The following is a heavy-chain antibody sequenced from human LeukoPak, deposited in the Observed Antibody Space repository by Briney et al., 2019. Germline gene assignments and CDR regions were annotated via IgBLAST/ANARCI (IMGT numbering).Heavy chain of an antibody. CDR2: IYYSGST. V-gene: IGHV4-59*01. D-gene: IGHD3-16*02. J-gene: IGHJ4*02. CDR3: AGRRRYGGYIDY. Sequence: PSETLSLTCTVSGGSISSYYWSWIRQPPGKGLEWIGYIYYSGSTNYNPSLKSRVTISVDMSKNQFSLKLSSVTAADTAVYYCAGRRRYGGYIDYWGQGTLVTVSS. CDR1: GGSISSYY.